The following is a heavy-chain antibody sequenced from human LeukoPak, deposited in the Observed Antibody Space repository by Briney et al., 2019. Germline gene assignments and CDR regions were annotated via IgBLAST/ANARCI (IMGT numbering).Heavy chain of an antibody. CDR1: GFTFSSYS. D-gene: IGHD4-17*01. CDR2: ISSSSSYI. CDR3: ASGHGGDYI. V-gene: IGHV3-21*01. Sequence: GGSLRLSCAASGFTFSSYSMNWVRRAPGKGLEWVSSISSSSSYIYYADSVKGRFTISRDNAKNSLYLQMNSLRAADTAVYYCASGHGGDYIWGQGTLVTVSS. J-gene: IGHJ4*02.